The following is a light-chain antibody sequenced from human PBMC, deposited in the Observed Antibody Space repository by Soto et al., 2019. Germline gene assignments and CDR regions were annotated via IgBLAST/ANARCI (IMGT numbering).Light chain of an antibody. CDR1: RSISNN. CDR3: QPHNNWPVVT. Sequence: EMVMTQSPATLSVSPGERVTLSCRASRSISNNLAWYQQKPGQAPRLLIYGASTRATGIPARFSGSGSWTEFTLTINSLQSEDFAMYYCQPHNNWPVVTFGGGTRVEIK. J-gene: IGKJ4*01. CDR2: GAS. V-gene: IGKV3-15*01.